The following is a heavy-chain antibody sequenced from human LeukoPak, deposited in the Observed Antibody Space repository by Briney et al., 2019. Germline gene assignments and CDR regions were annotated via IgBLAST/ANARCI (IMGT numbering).Heavy chain of an antibody. D-gene: IGHD6-19*01. J-gene: IGHJ4*02. CDR1: GFTFSSYS. CDR2: ISSSSSTI. V-gene: IGHV3-48*01. CDR3: AKAVLSSGWSKNDY. Sequence: GGSLRLSCAASGFTFSSYSMNWVRQAPGKGLEWVSYISSSSSTIYYVDSVKGRFTISRDNSKNTLYLQMNSLRAEDTAVYYCAKAVLSSGWSKNDYWGQGTLVTVSS.